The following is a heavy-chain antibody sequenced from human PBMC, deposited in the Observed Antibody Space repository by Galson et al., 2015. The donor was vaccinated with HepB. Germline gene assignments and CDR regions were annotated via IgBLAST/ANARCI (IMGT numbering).Heavy chain of an antibody. J-gene: IGHJ4*02. CDR2: IKQDGSEK. Sequence: SLRLSCTASGFTFSRYWMTWVRQAPGQGLEWLGNIKQDGSEKYYAHSVKGRFTISRDNAKNPLYLQLNSLTAEDTAVYYCARVTWVFEEIFGVVSPAFDYWGQGTLVTVSS. D-gene: IGHD3-3*01. CDR1: GFTFSRYW. CDR3: ARVTWVFEEIFGVVSPAFDY. V-gene: IGHV3-7*02.